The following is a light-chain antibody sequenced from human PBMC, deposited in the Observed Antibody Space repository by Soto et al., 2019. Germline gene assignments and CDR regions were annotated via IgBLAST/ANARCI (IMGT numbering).Light chain of an antibody. Sequence: EIVLTQSAGTLSLSPGERVTLSCRASQSVSSSYLAWYQQKPGQAPRLLIYGASSRATGIPDRFSGSGSGKDFTLTISRLEPEDFAVYYCQQYGSSLTWTFGQGTGWIS. CDR3: QQYGSSLTWT. CDR2: GAS. V-gene: IGKV3-20*01. CDR1: QSVSSSY. J-gene: IGKJ1*01.